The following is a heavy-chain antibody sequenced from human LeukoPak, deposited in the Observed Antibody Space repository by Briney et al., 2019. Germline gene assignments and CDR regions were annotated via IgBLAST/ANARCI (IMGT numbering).Heavy chain of an antibody. CDR1: GFTFESHT. CDR2: IDATSSLI. J-gene: IGHJ4*02. V-gene: IGHV3-21*01. CDR3: ARDYSSGWFAKGAY. D-gene: IGHD6-19*01. Sequence: GGSLRLSCAGSGFTFESHTMTWFRQAPGKGLEWVSSIDATSSLIHYADSVKGRFTTSRANDNNTLFLQMNSLRAEDRGTYYCARDYSSGWFAKGAYWGQGALVLVSS.